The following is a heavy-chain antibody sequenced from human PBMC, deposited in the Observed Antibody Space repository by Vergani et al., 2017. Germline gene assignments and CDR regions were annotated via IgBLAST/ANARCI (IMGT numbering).Heavy chain of an antibody. J-gene: IGHJ4*02. CDR2: LCPSGST. CDR1: GAPISYWC. Sequence: QVQMQESGPGLVKTSETLSLTCSASGAPISYWCWSWLRQPAGKGLELIGRLCPSGSTNYKPSLTSRVTMSIDTSKNQFSLKLTSVTAADTAVYYCATGAGPFDIWGQGTFVTVSS. D-gene: IGHD7-27*01. CDR3: ATGAGPFDI. V-gene: IGHV4-4*07.